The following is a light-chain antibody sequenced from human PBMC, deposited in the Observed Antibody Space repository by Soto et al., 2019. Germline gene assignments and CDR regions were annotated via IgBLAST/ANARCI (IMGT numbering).Light chain of an antibody. J-gene: IGKJ4*01. V-gene: IGKV3-15*01. Sequence: DKVMSQNKATLSVSPGERVTLSCRASHNIHNRISWFLQKPGQTPSLLIYEAIIGAPEVPARFSGSWSGTEFPLPINSLQSEDFAVYYCQQYDLWPLPFGGGA. CDR1: HNIHNR. CDR3: QQYDLWPLP. CDR2: EAI.